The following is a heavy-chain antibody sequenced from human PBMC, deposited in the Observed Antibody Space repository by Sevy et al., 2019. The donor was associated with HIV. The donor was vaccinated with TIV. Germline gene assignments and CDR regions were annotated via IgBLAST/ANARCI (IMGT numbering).Heavy chain of an antibody. Sequence: GGSLRLSCAASGFTFSSYAMSWVCQAPGKGLEWVSAISGSGGSTYYADSVKGRFTISRDNSKNTLYLQMNSLRAEDTAVYYCAKAEGYYYDSSGPYWGQGTLVTVSS. CDR2: ISGSGGST. D-gene: IGHD3-22*01. CDR1: GFTFSSYA. J-gene: IGHJ4*02. CDR3: AKAEGYYYDSSGPY. V-gene: IGHV3-23*01.